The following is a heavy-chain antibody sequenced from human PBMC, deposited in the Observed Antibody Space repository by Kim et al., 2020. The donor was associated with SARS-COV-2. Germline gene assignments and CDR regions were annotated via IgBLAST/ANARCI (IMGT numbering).Heavy chain of an antibody. CDR3: AKVYASSGWYSRFDY. J-gene: IGHJ4*02. D-gene: IGHD6-19*01. CDR1: GFTFSSYA. Sequence: GGSLRLSCAASGFTFSSYAMSWVRQAPGKGLEWVSAISGSGGSTYYADSVKGRFTISRDNSKNTLYLQMNSLRAEDTAVYYCAKVYASSGWYSRFDYWGQGTLVTVSS. V-gene: IGHV3-23*01. CDR2: ISGSGGST.